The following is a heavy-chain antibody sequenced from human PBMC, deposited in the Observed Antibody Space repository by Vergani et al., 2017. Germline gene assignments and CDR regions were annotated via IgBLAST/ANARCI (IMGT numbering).Heavy chain of an antibody. CDR3: ARDVGEWGMVRAQVGVGYMDV. J-gene: IGHJ6*03. V-gene: IGHV1-69*12. Sequence: QVQLVQSGAEVKKPGSSVKVSCKASGGTFSSYAISWVRQAPGHGLEWMGGIIPIVGTANYAQKFQGRVTITADESTRTAYMELSRLRSDDTAVYYCARDVGEWGMVRAQVGVGYMDVWGKGTTVTVSS. CDR1: GGTFSSYA. CDR2: IIPIVGTA. D-gene: IGHD3-10*01.